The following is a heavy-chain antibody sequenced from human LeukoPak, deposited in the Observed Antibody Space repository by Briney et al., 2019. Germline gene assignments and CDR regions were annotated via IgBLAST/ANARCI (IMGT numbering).Heavy chain of an antibody. V-gene: IGHV3-9*01. CDR3: AKDLPVQYYYDSSGYSERDY. CDR2: INWNSNGI. J-gene: IGHJ4*02. D-gene: IGHD3-22*01. Sequence: PGGSLRLSCAASGFTFDDYAMHWVRQAPGKGLEWVSGINWNSNGIGYADSVKGRFTISRDNAKNSLYLQMNSLRAEDTAVYYCAKDLPVQYYYDSSGYSERDYWGQGTLVTVSS. CDR1: GFTFDDYA.